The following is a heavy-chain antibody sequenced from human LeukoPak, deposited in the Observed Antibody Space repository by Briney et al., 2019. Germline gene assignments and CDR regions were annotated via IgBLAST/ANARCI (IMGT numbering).Heavy chain of an antibody. J-gene: IGHJ4*02. V-gene: IGHV1-18*01. CDR2: ISAYNGNT. Sequence: ASVKVSCKASGYTFTSYGISWVRQAPGQGLEWMGWISAYNGNTNYAQELQGRVTMTTDTSTSTAYMELRSLRSDDTAVYYCARGAHDYGDYYFDYWGQGTLVTVSS. D-gene: IGHD4-17*01. CDR1: GYTFTSYG. CDR3: ARGAHDYGDYYFDY.